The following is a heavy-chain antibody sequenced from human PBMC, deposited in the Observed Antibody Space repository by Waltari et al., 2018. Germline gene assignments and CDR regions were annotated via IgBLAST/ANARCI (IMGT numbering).Heavy chain of an antibody. CDR1: GGSFRGYY. J-gene: IGHJ6*02. Sequence: QVQLQQWGAGQLQPSETLSLSSAVFGGSFRGYYWGGVRQARGKGLEWIGEINHSGNINTNPSLRSRLTMSVDTSNNQLSLKLNSVTAADTAVYYCVRLEDCTGPGGNCYSGELFALDVWGQGTTVTVSS. CDR3: VRLEDCTGPGGNCYSGELFALDV. V-gene: IGHV4-34*01. D-gene: IGHD2-15*01. CDR2: INHSGNI.